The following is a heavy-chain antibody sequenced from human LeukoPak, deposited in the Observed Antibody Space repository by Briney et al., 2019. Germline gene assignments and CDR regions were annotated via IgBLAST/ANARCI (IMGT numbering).Heavy chain of an antibody. CDR2: ISGSGGST. CDR3: AKAHDFWGGYYDY. Sequence: GGSLRLSCAASGFTVSSNYMSWVRQAPGKGLEWVSAISGSGGSTYYADSVKGRFTISRDNAKNTLFLQMNSLRAEDTAIYYCAKAHDFWGGYYDYWGQGTLVTVSS. D-gene: IGHD3-3*01. V-gene: IGHV3-23*01. J-gene: IGHJ4*02. CDR1: GFTVSSNY.